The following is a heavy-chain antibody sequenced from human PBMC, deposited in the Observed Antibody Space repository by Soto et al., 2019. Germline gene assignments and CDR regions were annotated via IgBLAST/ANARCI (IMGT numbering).Heavy chain of an antibody. D-gene: IGHD3-10*01. CDR2: IHRTGST. Sequence: TLSLTCSVSRGSISSYYWSWVRQPPGKGLEWIGFIHRTGSTKYNPSLESRVTISVDTSQNQLSLRPSSVTAADTAVYYCARESAGSGKNNWFDPWGQGIMVTVYS. J-gene: IGHJ5*02. CDR1: RGSISSYY. V-gene: IGHV4-59*01. CDR3: ARESAGSGKNNWFDP.